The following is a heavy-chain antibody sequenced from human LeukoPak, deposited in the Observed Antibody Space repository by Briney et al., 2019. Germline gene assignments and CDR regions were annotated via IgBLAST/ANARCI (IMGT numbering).Heavy chain of an antibody. CDR2: IYYSGST. J-gene: IGHJ6*03. V-gene: IGHV4-59*01. CDR1: GGSISSYY. CDR3: AREQLANYYYYYMDV. D-gene: IGHD6-6*01. Sequence: SETLSLTCTVSGGSISSYYWSWIRQPPGKGLEWIGYIYYSGSTNYNPSLKSRVTISVDTSKNQFSLKLSSVTAADTAVYYCAREQLANYYYYYMDVWGKGTTVTVSS.